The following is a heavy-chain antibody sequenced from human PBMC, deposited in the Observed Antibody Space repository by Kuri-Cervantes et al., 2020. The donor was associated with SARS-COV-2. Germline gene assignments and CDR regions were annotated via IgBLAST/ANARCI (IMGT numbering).Heavy chain of an antibody. CDR2: IKQDGSEK. D-gene: IGHD6-13*01. V-gene: IGHV3-7*01. CDR1: GFTFSSYW. J-gene: IGHJ4*02. CDR3: ARSGSSWYFWERLLFDY. Sequence: GESLKISCAASGFTFSSYWMSWVRQAPGKGLERVANIKQDGSEKYYVDSVKGRFTISRDNAKNSLYLQMNSLRAEDTAVYYCARSGSSWYFWERLLFDYWGQGTLVTVSS.